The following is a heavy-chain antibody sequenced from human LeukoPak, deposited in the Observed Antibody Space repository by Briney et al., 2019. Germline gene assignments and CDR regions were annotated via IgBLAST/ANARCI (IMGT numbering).Heavy chain of an antibody. Sequence: GGSLRLSCAASGFTFSSYWMHWVRQAPGKGLVWVSRINSGGSSTSYADSVKGRFTISRDNAKNTLYLQMNSLRAEDTAVYYCAREDYYYYYMDVWGKGTTVTVSS. CDR2: INSGGSST. CDR1: GFTFSSYW. V-gene: IGHV3-74*01. J-gene: IGHJ6*03. CDR3: AREDYYYYYMDV.